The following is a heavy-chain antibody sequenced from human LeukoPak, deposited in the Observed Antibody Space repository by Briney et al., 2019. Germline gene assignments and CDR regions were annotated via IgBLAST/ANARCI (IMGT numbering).Heavy chain of an antibody. CDR1: GFTLSDYW. V-gene: IGHV3-74*01. J-gene: IGHJ4*02. D-gene: IGHD4-17*01. CDR3: ARDSTTVTTGRMGY. CDR2: IRSVGTGT. Sequence: PGGSLRLSCAASGFTLSDYWMHWVRQAPGKGLMWVSRIRSVGTGTSYADSVKGRFTISRDNAKSTLYLQMNSLRADDTAVYYCARDSTTVTTGRMGYWGQGTPVTVSS.